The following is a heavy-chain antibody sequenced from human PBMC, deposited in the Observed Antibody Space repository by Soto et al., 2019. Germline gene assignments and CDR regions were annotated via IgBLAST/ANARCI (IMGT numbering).Heavy chain of an antibody. Sequence: QVHLVQSGVEVKKPGASVMVSCQASGYTFTSYGISWVRQAPGQGLEWMGWISGNSDKIEYEEKFQGRVTMTADTSTNTAYMQVNSLTSDDMAVYYCARPRVLGPTGYYYGFDVWGQGTTVTVSS. D-gene: IGHD2-8*02. V-gene: IGHV1-18*03. CDR1: GYTFTSYG. J-gene: IGHJ6*02. CDR2: ISGNSDKI. CDR3: ARPRVLGPTGYYYGFDV.